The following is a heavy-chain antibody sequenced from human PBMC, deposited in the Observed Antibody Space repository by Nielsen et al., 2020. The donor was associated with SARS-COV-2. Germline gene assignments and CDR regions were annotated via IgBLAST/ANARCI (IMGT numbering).Heavy chain of an antibody. J-gene: IGHJ4*02. D-gene: IGHD3-10*01. CDR3: ARDGVGYYYGSGTDSYYFDY. CDR2: IYHSGST. V-gene: IGHV4-4*02. Sequence: SETLSLTCAVSGGSISSSNWWSWVRQPPGKGLEWIGEIYHSGSTNYNPSLRSRVTISVDKSKNQFSLKLSSVTAADTAVYYCARDGVGYYYGSGTDSYYFDYWGQGTLVTVSS. CDR1: GGSISSSNW.